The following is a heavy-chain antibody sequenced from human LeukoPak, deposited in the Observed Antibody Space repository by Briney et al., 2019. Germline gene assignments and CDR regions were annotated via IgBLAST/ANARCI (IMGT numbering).Heavy chain of an antibody. V-gene: IGHV3-9*01. D-gene: IGHD1-26*01. CDR2: ISWNSGSI. CDR1: GFTFDDYA. J-gene: IGHJ4*02. CDR3: ARGRRGSYSLFDY. Sequence: PGRSLRLSCAASGFTFDDYAMHWVRQAPGKGLEWVSGISWNSGSIGYADSVKGRFTISRDNAKNSLYLQMNSLRAEDTAVYYCARGRRGSYSLFDYWGQGTLVTVSS.